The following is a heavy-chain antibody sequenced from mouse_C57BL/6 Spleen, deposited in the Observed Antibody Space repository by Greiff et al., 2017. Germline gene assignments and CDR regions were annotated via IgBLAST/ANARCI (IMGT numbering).Heavy chain of an antibody. CDR3: ARSNDGYAPGFAY. V-gene: IGHV1-55*01. Sequence: QVQLQQPGAELVKPGASVKMSCKASGYTFTSYWITWVKQRPGQGLELIGDLYPGSGSTNYNEKFKSKATLTVDQSSSTAYMQLGSLPSEASAVYDCARSNDGYAPGFAYWGQGTLVTVSA. CDR1: GYTFTSYW. D-gene: IGHD2-3*01. CDR2: LYPGSGST. J-gene: IGHJ3*01.